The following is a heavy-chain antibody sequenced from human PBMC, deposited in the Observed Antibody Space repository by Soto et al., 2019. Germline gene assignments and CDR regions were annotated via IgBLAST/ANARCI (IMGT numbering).Heavy chain of an antibody. V-gene: IGHV3-30*19. D-gene: IGHD3-22*01. Sequence: GGSLRLSCAASGFTFSGCVMHWVRQAPGKGLEWVAVISYDGSNKYYADSVKGRFTISRDNSKNTLYLQMNSLRAEDTAVYYCARDTRYYYDSSGYWYYFDYWGQGTLVTVSS. J-gene: IGHJ4*02. CDR1: GFTFSGCV. CDR3: ARDTRYYYDSSGYWYYFDY. CDR2: ISYDGSNK.